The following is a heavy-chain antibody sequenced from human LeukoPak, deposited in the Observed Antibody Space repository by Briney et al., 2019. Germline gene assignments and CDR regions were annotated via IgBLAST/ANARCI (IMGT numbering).Heavy chain of an antibody. Sequence: SETLSLTCTVSGDSINNNNYYWGWIRQPPGKGLEWIGNIYNGRTHYSPSLKSRGTISVDTSNNQFSLRLSSVTAADTAVYYCARITDRTIIGEIMHGFDIWGQGTPVTVSS. J-gene: IGHJ3*02. V-gene: IGHV4-39*01. CDR2: IYNGRT. D-gene: IGHD3-3*01. CDR3: ARITDRTIIGEIMHGFDI. CDR1: GDSINNNNYY.